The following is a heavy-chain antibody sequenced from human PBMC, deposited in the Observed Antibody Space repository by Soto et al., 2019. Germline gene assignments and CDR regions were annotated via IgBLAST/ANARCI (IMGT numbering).Heavy chain of an antibody. D-gene: IGHD3-22*01. CDR3: AKGRRGSSDGMDV. CDR2: LSYDGVYT. Sequence: QMRLVESGGGVVQPGRSLRLSCLVSGFTLGYYGTHWVRQAPDKGLEWVAHLSYDGVYTAYADSVKGRFTISRDSAGITLFLQMDSLTTDDTAVYYCAKGRRGSSDGMDVWGQGTNVTVSS. J-gene: IGHJ6*02. CDR1: GFTLGYYG. V-gene: IGHV3-30*18.